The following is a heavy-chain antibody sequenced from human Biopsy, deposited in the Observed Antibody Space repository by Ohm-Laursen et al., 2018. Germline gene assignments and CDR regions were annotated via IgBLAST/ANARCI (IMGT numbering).Heavy chain of an antibody. J-gene: IGHJ2*01. CDR1: GGTFTNHA. CDR2: SIPLFNTA. D-gene: IGHD3-22*01. CDR3: SRFPLGAYDDSGSYRAVEHWYFDL. V-gene: IGHV1-69*13. Sequence: VKISCKASGGTFTNHAVGWVRQAPGQGLEWVGSSIPLFNTANYADKFQGRVTLTADKSTTTAYMELSSLRSEDTAIYYCSRFPLGAYDDSGSYRAVEHWYFDLWGRGTLVTVSS.